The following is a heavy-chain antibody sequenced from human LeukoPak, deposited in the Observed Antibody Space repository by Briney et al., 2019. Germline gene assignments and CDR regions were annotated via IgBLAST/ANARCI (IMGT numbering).Heavy chain of an antibody. J-gene: IGHJ6*03. CDR1: GFTFSSYA. Sequence: GGSLRLSCAASGFTFSSYAMHWVRQAPGKRLEWVAVISYDGSNKYYADSVKGRFTISRDNSKNTLYLQTNSLRAEDTAVYYCARMSVDYYYYYMDVWGKGTTVTVSS. CDR2: ISYDGSNK. CDR3: ARMSVDYYYYYMDV. V-gene: IGHV3-30*04.